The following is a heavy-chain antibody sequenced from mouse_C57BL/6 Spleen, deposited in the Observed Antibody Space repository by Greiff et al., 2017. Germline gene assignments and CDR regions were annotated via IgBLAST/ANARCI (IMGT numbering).Heavy chain of an antibody. CDR3: ARAYYGRVDY. J-gene: IGHJ2*01. V-gene: IGHV1-55*01. Sequence: QVQLQQPGAELVKPGASVKMSCKASGYTFTSYWITWVKQRPGQGLEWIGDIYPGSGSTNYNEKFKSKATLTVDTSSSTAYMQLRRLTSEDSAVYYCARAYYGRVDYWGQGTTLTVSS. CDR1: GYTFTSYW. D-gene: IGHD1-1*01. CDR2: IYPGSGST.